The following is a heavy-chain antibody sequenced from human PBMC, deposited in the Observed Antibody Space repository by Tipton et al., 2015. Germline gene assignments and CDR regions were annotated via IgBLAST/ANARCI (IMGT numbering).Heavy chain of an antibody. V-gene: IGHV1-8*02. J-gene: IGHJ4*02. D-gene: IGHD2/OR15-2a*01. CDR1: GYTFTSYG. CDR2: MNPKSGNT. CDR3: ARSGEYHELDY. Sequence: QVQLVQSGAEVKKPGASVKVSCKASGYTFTSYGISWVRQAPGQGLEWMGWMNPKSGNTGYAQKFQGRVTMTRDTSISTAYMELSSLTSEDTAVYYCARSGEYHELDYWGQGTPVTVSS.